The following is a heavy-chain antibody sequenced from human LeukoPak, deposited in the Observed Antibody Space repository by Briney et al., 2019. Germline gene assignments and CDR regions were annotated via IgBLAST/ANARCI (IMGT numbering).Heavy chain of an antibody. CDR3: ARDSLYYYYYYGMDV. CDR2: IYYSGST. V-gene: IGHV4-59*12. Sequence: PSETLSLTCTVSGGSINTYYWSWIRQPPGKGMEWIGYIYYSGSTNYNPSLKSRVTMSVDTSKNQFSLKLSSVTAADTAVYYCARDSLYYYYYYGMDVWGQGTTVTVSS. CDR1: GGSINTYY. J-gene: IGHJ6*02.